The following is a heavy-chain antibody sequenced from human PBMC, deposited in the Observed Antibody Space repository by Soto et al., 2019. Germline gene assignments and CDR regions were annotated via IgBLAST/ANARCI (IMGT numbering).Heavy chain of an antibody. CDR1: GYTFTDYN. V-gene: IGHV1-18*01. J-gene: IGHJ3*02. CDR3: ARGFDGDSVGAFDI. D-gene: IGHD4-17*01. Sequence: QVQLVQSGVEVKKPGTSVKVSCRASGYTFTDYNITWVRQAPGQGLEWMGWISAYNGDTNYAQQFQGRVTVTTDTSTTTAYMELSSLRSDDTAVYYCARGFDGDSVGAFDIWGQGTMVTVSS. CDR2: ISAYNGDT.